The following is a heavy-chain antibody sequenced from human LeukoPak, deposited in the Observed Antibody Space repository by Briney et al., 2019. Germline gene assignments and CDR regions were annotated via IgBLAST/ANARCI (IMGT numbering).Heavy chain of an antibody. Sequence: ASVKVSCKASGYTFTSCGISWVRQAPGQGLEWMGWISAYNGNTIYAQKVKGRVTMTTDTSTSTAYMEQRSLKSDDTAVYYCARASYCSGGSCYSDYWGQGTLVTVSS. D-gene: IGHD2-15*01. V-gene: IGHV1-18*01. J-gene: IGHJ4*02. CDR2: ISAYNGNT. CDR3: ARASYCSGGSCYSDY. CDR1: GYTFTSCG.